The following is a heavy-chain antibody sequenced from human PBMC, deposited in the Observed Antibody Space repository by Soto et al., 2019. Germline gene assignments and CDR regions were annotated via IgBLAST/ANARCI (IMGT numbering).Heavy chain of an antibody. D-gene: IGHD2-21*01. CDR3: ARNRRIAVDMDV. Sequence: GCRRLAWVASAFTFSEYNMDWHRQTPGKGLEWVSSIASRSNYIYYADSRNGRFTVSSDNARNSLYLHVENLRAEDTAVYYCARNRRIAVDMDVWGQGTTVTVSS. J-gene: IGHJ6*02. V-gene: IGHV3-21*01. CDR1: AFTFSEYN. CDR2: IASRSNYI.